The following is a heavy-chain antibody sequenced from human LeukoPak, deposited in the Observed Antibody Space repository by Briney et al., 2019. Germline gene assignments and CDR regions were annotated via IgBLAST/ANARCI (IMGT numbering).Heavy chain of an antibody. CDR1: GYTFTSYD. CDR2: MNPNSGNT. J-gene: IGHJ1*01. Sequence: ASVKVSCKASGYTFTSYDINWVRQATGQGLEWMGWMNPNSGNTGYAQKFQGRVTMTRDTSTSTVYMELRSLRSDDTAVYYCARAPLEGIAVAGTEYFQHWGQGTLVTVSS. V-gene: IGHV1-8*01. D-gene: IGHD6-19*01. CDR3: ARAPLEGIAVAGTEYFQH.